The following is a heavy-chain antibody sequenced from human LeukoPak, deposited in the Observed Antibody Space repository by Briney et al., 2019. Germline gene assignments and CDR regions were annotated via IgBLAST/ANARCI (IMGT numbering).Heavy chain of an antibody. CDR2: IYYSGST. CDR3: AREDSSGYLGY. Sequence: SETLSLTCTVSGGSVSSNIYYWSWIRPPPGKGLEWIGYIYYSGSTNYNPSLKSRVTISVDTSKNQFSLKLTSLTAADTAVYYCAREDSSGYLGYWGQGTLVTVSS. D-gene: IGHD3-22*01. J-gene: IGHJ4*02. CDR1: GGSVSSNIYY. V-gene: IGHV4-61*01.